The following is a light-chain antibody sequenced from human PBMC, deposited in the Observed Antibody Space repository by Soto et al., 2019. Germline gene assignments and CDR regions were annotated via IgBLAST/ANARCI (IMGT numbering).Light chain of an antibody. CDR3: QQYGSSLLT. CDR1: QSVSSY. Sequence: DIVLTQSPATLSLSPGERATRSCRASQSVSSYLAWYQQKPGQAPRLLIYDASNRAAGIPARFSGSGSGTDFTLTISRLEPEDFAVYYCQQYGSSLLTFGQGTRLEI. CDR2: DAS. V-gene: IGKV3-20*01. J-gene: IGKJ5*01.